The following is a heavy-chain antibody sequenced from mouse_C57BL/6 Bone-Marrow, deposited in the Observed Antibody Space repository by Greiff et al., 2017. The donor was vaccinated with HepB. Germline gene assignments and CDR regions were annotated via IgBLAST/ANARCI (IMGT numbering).Heavy chain of an antibody. CDR1: GYTFTDYN. CDR2: INPNNGGT. D-gene: IGHD3-2*02. V-gene: IGHV1-18*01. Sequence: VQLKESGPELVKPGASVKIPCKASGYTFTDYNMDWVKQSHGKSLEWIGDINPNNGGTIYNQKFKGKATLTVDKSSSTAYMELRSLTSEDTAVYYCAREADSSASYAMDYWGQGTSVTVSS. CDR3: AREADSSASYAMDY. J-gene: IGHJ4*01.